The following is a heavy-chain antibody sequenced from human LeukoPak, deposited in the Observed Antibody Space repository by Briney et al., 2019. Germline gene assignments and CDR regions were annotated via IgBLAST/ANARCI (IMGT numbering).Heavy chain of an antibody. Sequence: GGSLRLSCAASGFTFSSYAMNWVRQGPGKGLEWVSGISGSGDNTYYADSVKGRFTISRDNSKNTLYLQMNSLRAEDTAVYYCAKDYCSGGSCYLNDYWGQGTLVTVSS. V-gene: IGHV3-23*01. CDR1: GFTFSSYA. D-gene: IGHD2-15*01. J-gene: IGHJ4*02. CDR2: ISGSGDNT. CDR3: AKDYCSGGSCYLNDY.